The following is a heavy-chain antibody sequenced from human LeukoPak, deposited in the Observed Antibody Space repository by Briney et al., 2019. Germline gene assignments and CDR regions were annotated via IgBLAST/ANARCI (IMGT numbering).Heavy chain of an antibody. V-gene: IGHV3-9*01. J-gene: IGHJ4*02. D-gene: IGHD1-26*01. CDR3: AKDITHSIVGATAVDY. Sequence: GGSLRLSCAASGFTFDDYAMHWVRQAPGKGLVWVSGISWNSGSIGYADSVKGRFTISRDNAKNSLYLQMNSLRAEDTALYYCAKDITHSIVGATAVDYWGQGTLVTVSS. CDR1: GFTFDDYA. CDR2: ISWNSGSI.